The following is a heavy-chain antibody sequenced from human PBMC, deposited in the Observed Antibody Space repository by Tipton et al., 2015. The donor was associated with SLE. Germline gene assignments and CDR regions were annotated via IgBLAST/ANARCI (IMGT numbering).Heavy chain of an antibody. CDR3: ARGRMTTVSRPRVFDY. V-gene: IGHV1-8*01. CDR2: MNPNSGNT. J-gene: IGHJ4*02. Sequence: QSGAEVKKPGASVKVSCKASGYTFTSYDINWVRQATGQGLEWMGWMNPNSGNTGYAQKFQGRVTMTRNTSISTAYMELSSLRSEDTAVYYCARGRMTTVSRPRVFDYWGQGTLVTVSS. CDR1: GYTFTSYD. D-gene: IGHD4-17*01.